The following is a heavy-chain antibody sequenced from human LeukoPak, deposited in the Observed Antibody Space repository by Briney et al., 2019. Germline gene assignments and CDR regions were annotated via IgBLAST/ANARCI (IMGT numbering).Heavy chain of an antibody. Sequence: GASVKVSCKASGYTFTSYDINWVRQATGQGLEWMGWMNPNSGNTGYAQKFQGRVTMTRNTSISTAYMELSSLRSEDTAVYYCARDGIAVAMGGNWFDPWGQGTLVTVSS. D-gene: IGHD6-19*01. CDR2: MNPNSGNT. CDR1: GYTFTSYD. CDR3: ARDGIAVAMGGNWFDP. J-gene: IGHJ5*02. V-gene: IGHV1-8*02.